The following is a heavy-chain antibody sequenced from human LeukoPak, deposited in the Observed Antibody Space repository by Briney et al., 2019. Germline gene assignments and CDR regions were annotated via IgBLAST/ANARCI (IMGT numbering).Heavy chain of an antibody. CDR1: GGSFSGDY. Sequence: PSETLSLTCAVYGGSFSGDYWSWIRQPPGKGLEWIGEINHSGSTNYNPSLKSRVTISVDTSKNQFSLKLSSVAAADTAVYYCARSYAHDYWGQGTLVTVSS. J-gene: IGHJ4*02. CDR2: INHSGST. D-gene: IGHD2-2*01. CDR3: ARSYAHDY. V-gene: IGHV4-34*01.